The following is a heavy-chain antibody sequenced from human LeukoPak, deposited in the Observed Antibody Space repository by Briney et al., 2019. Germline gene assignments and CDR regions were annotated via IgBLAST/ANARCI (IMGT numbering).Heavy chain of an antibody. D-gene: IGHD3-9*01. Sequence: SETLSLTCAVYGGSFSGYYWSWIRQPPGKGLEWIGEINHSGSTNYNPSLKSRVTISVDTSKNQFSLKLSSVTAADTAVYYCARGGNDIADWGQGTLVTVSS. J-gene: IGHJ4*02. CDR2: INHSGST. V-gene: IGHV4-34*01. CDR1: GGSFSGYY. CDR3: ARGGNDIAD.